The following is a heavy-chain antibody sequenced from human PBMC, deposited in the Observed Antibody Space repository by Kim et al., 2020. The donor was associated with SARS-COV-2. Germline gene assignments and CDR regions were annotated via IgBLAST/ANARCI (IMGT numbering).Heavy chain of an antibody. Sequence: KGRFTISGDNSKNTLYLQMNSLRAEDTAVYYGARDGTTMVRGGIGPYFDYWGQGTLVTVSS. V-gene: IGHV3-30*01. J-gene: IGHJ4*02. CDR3: ARDGTTMVRGGIGPYFDY. D-gene: IGHD3-10*01.